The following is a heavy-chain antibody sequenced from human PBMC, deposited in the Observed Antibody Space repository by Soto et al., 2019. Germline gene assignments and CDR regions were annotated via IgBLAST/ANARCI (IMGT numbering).Heavy chain of an antibody. CDR2: ISLYSDGT. CDR1: GCTFSNYG. V-gene: IGHV1-18*01. Sequence: ASVKVSCKTSGCTFSNYGITWVRQAPGQPLEWLGGISLYSDGTNYAQKFQGRVSMTTDTSTTTAYMELRSLRSDDTAVYYCARVVPGAEAWFGPWGQGTLVIVSS. CDR3: ARVVPGAEAWFGP. J-gene: IGHJ5*02. D-gene: IGHD2-2*01.